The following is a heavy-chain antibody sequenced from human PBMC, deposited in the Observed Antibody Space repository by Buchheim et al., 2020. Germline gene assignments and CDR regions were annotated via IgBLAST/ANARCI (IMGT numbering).Heavy chain of an antibody. D-gene: IGHD6-6*01. CDR2: IYHSGTT. CDR3: ANRIATRAEWFDP. J-gene: IGHJ5*02. Sequence: QVQLQESGPGLVKPSGTLSLTCAVSGGSTSSSNWWSWVRQPPGKGLEWMGEIYHSGTTNSNPSLKSRVTISAYKAKKQVSPKLTSVCAADTAVYYCANRIATRAEWFDPWGQGTL. V-gene: IGHV4-4*02. CDR1: GGSTSSSNW.